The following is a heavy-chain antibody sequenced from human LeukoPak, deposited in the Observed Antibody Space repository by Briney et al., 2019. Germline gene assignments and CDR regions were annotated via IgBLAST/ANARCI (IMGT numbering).Heavy chain of an antibody. CDR2: IYHSGST. CDR3: ARGSYSSSCRFDY. Sequence: PSETLSLTCAVSGGSISSGGYSWSWIRQPPGKGLEWIGYIYHSGSTYYNPSLKSRVTISVGRSKNQFSLKLSSVTAADTAVYYCARGSYSSSCRFDYWGQGTLVTVSS. D-gene: IGHD6-13*01. V-gene: IGHV4-30-2*01. J-gene: IGHJ4*02. CDR1: GGSISSGGYS.